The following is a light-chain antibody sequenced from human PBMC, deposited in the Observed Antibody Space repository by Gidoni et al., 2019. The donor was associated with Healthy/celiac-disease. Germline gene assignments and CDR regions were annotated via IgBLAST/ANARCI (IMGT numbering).Light chain of an antibody. CDR2: QES. CDR1: KLGDKY. Sequence: SYELTQPPSVSVSPGQTASITCSGDKLGDKYACWYQQKPGQSPVLVLYQESKQPSGIPERFSGSNSGNTATLTNSGTQAMDEADYYCQAWDSSVVFGGGTKLTVL. J-gene: IGLJ2*01. V-gene: IGLV3-1*01. CDR3: QAWDSSVV.